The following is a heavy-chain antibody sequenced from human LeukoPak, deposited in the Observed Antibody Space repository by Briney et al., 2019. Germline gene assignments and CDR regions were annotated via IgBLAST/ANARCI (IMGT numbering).Heavy chain of an antibody. D-gene: IGHD2-21*02. CDR2: ISYDGSNK. Sequence: GRSLRLSCAASGFTFSSYAMHWVRQAPGKGLEWVAVISYDGSNKYYADSVKGRFTISRDNSKNTLYLQMNSLRAEDTAVYYCARGSYTHIVVVTATQRLGYWGQGTLVTVSS. CDR3: ARGSYTHIVVVTATQRLGY. V-gene: IGHV3-30-3*01. CDR1: GFTFSSYA. J-gene: IGHJ4*02.